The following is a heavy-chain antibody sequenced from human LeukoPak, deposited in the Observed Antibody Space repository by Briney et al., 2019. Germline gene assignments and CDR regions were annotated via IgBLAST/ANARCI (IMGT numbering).Heavy chain of an antibody. D-gene: IGHD3-3*01. J-gene: IGHJ5*02. Sequence: PSQTLSLTCTVSGGSLSSGSYYWSWIRQPAGKGLEWSGRIYTSGSTNYNPSLKSRVTISVDTSKNQFSLKLSSVTAADTAVYYCARLYYDFWSGYYFDPWGQGTLVTVSS. CDR2: IYTSGST. CDR1: GGSLSSGSYY. V-gene: IGHV4-61*02. CDR3: ARLYYDFWSGYYFDP.